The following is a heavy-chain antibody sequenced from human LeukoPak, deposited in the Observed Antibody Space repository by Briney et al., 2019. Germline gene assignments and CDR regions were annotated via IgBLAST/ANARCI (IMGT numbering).Heavy chain of an antibody. CDR2: IYTGGGT. V-gene: IGHV3-66*01. Sequence: PSETLSLTCAVYGGSFSGYYWSWVRQAPGKGLELVSVIYTGGGTYYADSGKGRFTISSDNSKNTLYLQMNSLRAEDTAVYYCARDRDDFWSGYPNLDYWGQGTLVTVSS. J-gene: IGHJ4*02. CDR3: ARDRDDFWSGYPNLDY. CDR1: GGSFSGYY. D-gene: IGHD3-3*01.